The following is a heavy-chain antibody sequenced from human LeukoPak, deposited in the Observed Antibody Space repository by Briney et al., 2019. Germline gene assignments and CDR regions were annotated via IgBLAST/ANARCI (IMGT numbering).Heavy chain of an antibody. CDR3: AVAMVRGVIDY. CDR2: IYYSGST. V-gene: IGHV4-59*01. J-gene: IGHJ4*02. CDR1: GGSISSYY. Sequence: SETLSLTCTVSGGSISSYYWSWIRQPPGKGLEWIGYIYYSGSTNYNPSLKSRVTISVDTSENQFSLKLSSVTAADTAVYYCAVAMVRGVIDYWGQGTLVTVSS. D-gene: IGHD3-10*01.